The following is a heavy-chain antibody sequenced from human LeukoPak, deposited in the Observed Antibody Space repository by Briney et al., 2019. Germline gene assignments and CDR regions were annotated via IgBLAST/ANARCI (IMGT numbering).Heavy chain of an antibody. J-gene: IGHJ4*02. CDR3: ARGLEYYYDSSGYRRTSNFDY. D-gene: IGHD3-22*01. CDR1: GFTFSDYY. V-gene: IGHV3-11*01. CDR2: ISSSGSTI. Sequence: GGSLRLSCAASGFTFSDYYMSWIRQAPGKGLEWVSYISSSGSTIYYADSVKGRFTISRDNAKNSPYLQMNSLRAEDTAVYYCARGLEYYYDSSGYRRTSNFDYWGQGTLVTVSS.